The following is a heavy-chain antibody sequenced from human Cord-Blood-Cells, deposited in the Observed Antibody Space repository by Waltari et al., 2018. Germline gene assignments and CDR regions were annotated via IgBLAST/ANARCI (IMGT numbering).Heavy chain of an antibody. J-gene: IGHJ4*02. D-gene: IGHD3-3*01. Sequence: QVQLQESGPGLVKPSGTPSLTCAVPGGSITRSNWWSVFRMPPGKGLEWIGEIYHSGSTNYNPSLKSRVTISVDKSKNQFSLKLSSVTAADTAVYYCARGRITIFGVVISYFDYWGQGTLVTVSS. CDR1: GGSITRSNW. V-gene: IGHV4-4*02. CDR2: IYHSGST. CDR3: ARGRITIFGVVISYFDY.